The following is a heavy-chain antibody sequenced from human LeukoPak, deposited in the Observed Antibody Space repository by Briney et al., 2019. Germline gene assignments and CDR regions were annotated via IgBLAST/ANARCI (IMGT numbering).Heavy chain of an antibody. J-gene: IGHJ1*01. CDR1: GYTFTSYY. CDR2: INPSGGST. CDR3: ARGRSDSSGSAEYFQH. D-gene: IGHD3-22*01. Sequence: GASVKVSCKASGYTFTSYYMHWVRQAPGQGLEWMGIINPSGGSTSYAQKFQGRVTTTRDTSTSTVYMELSSLRSEDTAVYYCARGRSDSSGSAEYFQHWGQGTLVTVSS. V-gene: IGHV1-46*01.